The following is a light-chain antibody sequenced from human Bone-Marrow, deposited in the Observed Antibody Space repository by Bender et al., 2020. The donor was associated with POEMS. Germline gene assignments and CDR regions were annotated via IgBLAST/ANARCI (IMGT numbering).Light chain of an antibody. CDR3: ASYTSRTTLV. Sequence: HSALTQPASVSGSPGQSITISCTGTSSDIGTYNYVSWYLRLPGKAPKLLIYDVGRRPSGPSNRFTGSRSGNTASLTISGLQAEDEGDYYCASYTSRTTLVFGGGTKVTVL. J-gene: IGLJ2*01. CDR1: SSDIGTYNY. V-gene: IGLV2-14*01. CDR2: DVG.